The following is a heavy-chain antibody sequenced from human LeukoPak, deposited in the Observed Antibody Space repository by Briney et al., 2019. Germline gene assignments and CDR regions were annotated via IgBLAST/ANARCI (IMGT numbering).Heavy chain of an antibody. CDR2: IYYSGST. Sequence: SETLSLTCAVSGGSISSYYWSWIRQPPGKGLEWIGYIYYSGSTNYNPSLKSRVTISVDTSKNQFSLKLSSVTAADTAVYYCASGPIRLLGGNWFDPWGQGTLVTVSS. V-gene: IGHV4-59*01. J-gene: IGHJ5*02. D-gene: IGHD3-16*01. CDR1: GGSISSYY. CDR3: ASGPIRLLGGNWFDP.